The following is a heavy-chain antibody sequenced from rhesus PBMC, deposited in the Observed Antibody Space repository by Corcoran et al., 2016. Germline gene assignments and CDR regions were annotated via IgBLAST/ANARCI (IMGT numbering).Heavy chain of an antibody. CDR3: ARRDYYGSGELDY. CDR2: IYGRGGRT. J-gene: IGHJ4*01. Sequence: QVQLQESGPGLVKPSETLSLTCAVSGGSISGYYWSWIRQPPGKGLEWLGRIYGRGGRTDYNPSLKSRVTISTDTSKNQFSLKLSSVTAADTAVYYCARRDYYGSGELDYWGQGVLVTVSS. D-gene: IGHD3-28*01. CDR1: GGSISGYY. V-gene: IGHV4-160*01.